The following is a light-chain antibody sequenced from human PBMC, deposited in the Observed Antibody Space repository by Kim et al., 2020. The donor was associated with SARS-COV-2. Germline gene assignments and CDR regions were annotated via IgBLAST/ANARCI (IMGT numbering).Light chain of an antibody. J-gene: IGKJ1*01. CDR3: QQYRSYPWT. V-gene: IGKV1-5*03. CDR1: RNVDTY. CDR2: QAS. Sequence: DIQMTQSPSTLSASVGDTVTITCRASRNVDTYLAWYQQKPGKAPKLLIYQASTLKSGVPSRFSGRGSGTEFTLTTGSLQPDDFATYYCQQYRSYPWTFGQGTKVDSK.